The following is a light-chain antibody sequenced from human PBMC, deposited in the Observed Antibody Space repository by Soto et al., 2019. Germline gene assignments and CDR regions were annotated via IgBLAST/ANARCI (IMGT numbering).Light chain of an antibody. J-gene: IGKJ5*01. CDR2: DAA. Sequence: VLTQSTPTLSWSPGERATLSCRARQSVSSYLAWYQQKPGQAPTLPIYDAANTATGIPARCSGSGCGRAVSLPISSLEPEDFAVYYCRQRSNWPPRTFGGGTRLEIK. CDR3: RQRSNWPPRT. V-gene: IGKV3-11*02. CDR1: QSVSSY.